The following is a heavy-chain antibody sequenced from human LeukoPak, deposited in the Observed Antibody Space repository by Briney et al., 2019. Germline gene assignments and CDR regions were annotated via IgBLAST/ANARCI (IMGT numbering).Heavy chain of an antibody. CDR3: ARHEIAARPDY. D-gene: IGHD6-13*01. J-gene: IGHJ4*02. V-gene: IGHV5-51*01. Sequence: LGESLKISCKASGYTFTNYWIGWVRQMPGKALEWMGIIYPRDSDTRYSPSFQGQVTISVDKSISTAYLQWSSLKASDTAMYYCARHEIAARPDYWGQGTLVTVSS. CDR1: GYTFTNYW. CDR2: IYPRDSDT.